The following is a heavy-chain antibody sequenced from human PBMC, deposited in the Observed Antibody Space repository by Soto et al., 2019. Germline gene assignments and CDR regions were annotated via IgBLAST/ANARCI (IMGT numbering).Heavy chain of an antibody. D-gene: IGHD3-16*01. V-gene: IGHV4-61*08. CDR1: DATSSSGDCR. CDR3: TKVPLADYVRILDP. Sequence: SQTMRLTCTVSDATSSSGDCRWIRNRQTPGKGLEWIGYIYYTGTTNYNPSLKSRVTISVDTSKNQFSLKLSSVTTADTAVYYCTKVPLADYVRILDPWGQGTLDTV. J-gene: IGHJ5*02. CDR2: IYYTGTT.